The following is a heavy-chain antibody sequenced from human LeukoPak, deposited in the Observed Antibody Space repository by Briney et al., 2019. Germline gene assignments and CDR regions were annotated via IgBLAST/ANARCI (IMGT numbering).Heavy chain of an antibody. CDR1: GGTFSSYA. Sequence: SCKASGGTFSSYAMHWVRQAPGKGLEWVAVISYDGSNKYYADSVKGRFTISRDNSKNTLYLQMNSLRAEDTAVYYCARDNYGMDVWGQGTTVTVSS. V-gene: IGHV3-30-3*01. J-gene: IGHJ6*02. CDR2: ISYDGSNK. CDR3: ARDNYGMDV.